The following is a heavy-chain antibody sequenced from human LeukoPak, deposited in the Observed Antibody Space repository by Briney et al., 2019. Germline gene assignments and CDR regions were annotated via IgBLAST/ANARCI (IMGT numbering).Heavy chain of an antibody. D-gene: IGHD1-26*01. Sequence: SETLSLTCAVSGGSISSSNWWSWVRQPPGKGLEWFGEIYHSGSTNYNPSLKSRVTISVDKSKNQFSLNLSSVTAADTAMYYCARAWYSGQNLYFDYWGQGTLVTVSS. CDR1: GGSISSSNW. CDR2: IYHSGST. CDR3: ARAWYSGQNLYFDY. V-gene: IGHV4-4*02. J-gene: IGHJ4*02.